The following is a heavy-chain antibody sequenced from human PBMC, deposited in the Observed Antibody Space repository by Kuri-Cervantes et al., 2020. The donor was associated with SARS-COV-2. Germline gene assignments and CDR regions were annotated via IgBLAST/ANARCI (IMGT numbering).Heavy chain of an antibody. CDR1: GFTFDDYA. CDR3: AKVGLAQNDFWSGYYTG. V-gene: IGHV3-9*01. J-gene: IGHJ4*02. D-gene: IGHD3-3*01. Sequence: SLKISCAASGFTFDDYAMHWVRQAPGKGLEWVSGISWNSGSIGYADSVKGRFTISRDNAKNSLYLQMNSLRVEDTAVYYCAKVGLAQNDFWSGYYTGWGQGTLVTVSS. CDR2: ISWNSGSI.